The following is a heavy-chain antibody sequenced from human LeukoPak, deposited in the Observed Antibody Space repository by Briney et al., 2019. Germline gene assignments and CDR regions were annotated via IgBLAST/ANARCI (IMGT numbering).Heavy chain of an antibody. CDR3: TTGYSSGWRGT. CDR1: GFTFSNAW. D-gene: IGHD6-19*01. J-gene: IGHJ4*02. CDR2: IKSKTDGGTT. Sequence: PGGSLRLSCAASGFTFSNAWMSWVRQAPGKGLEWVGRIKSKTDGGTTDYAAPVKGRFTISRDDSKNTLYLQMNGLKTEDTAVYYCTTGYSSGWRGTWGQGTLVTVSS. V-gene: IGHV3-15*01.